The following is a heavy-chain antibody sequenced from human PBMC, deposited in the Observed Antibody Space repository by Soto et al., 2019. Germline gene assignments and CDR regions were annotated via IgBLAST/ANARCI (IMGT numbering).Heavy chain of an antibody. CDR2: VYHTGNA. V-gene: IGHV4-30-2*01. CDR3: ASRPFYYYGLDV. CDR1: GGSITTAGYS. Sequence: PSETLSLTCDVSGGSITTAGYSWSWIRQPPGKALEWIGYVYHTGNAYPKPSLKSRVTISLDRSKNQFSLKMTSVTAADTALYYCASRPFYYYGLDVWGQGTTVTVSS. J-gene: IGHJ6*02.